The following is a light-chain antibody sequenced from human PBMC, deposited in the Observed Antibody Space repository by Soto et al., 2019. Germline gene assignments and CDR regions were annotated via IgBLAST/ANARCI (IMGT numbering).Light chain of an antibody. CDR3: XXXXXSPLT. J-gene: IGKJ4*01. Sequence: EIVLTQSPGTLSLSPGERATLSCRASQSVSSSYLAWYQQKPGQAPRLLIYGASSRATGIPDRFSGSGSGTDFTLTIXRXEXXXXXVXXXXXXXXSPLTFGGGTKVEIK. CDR1: QSVSSSY. CDR2: GAS. V-gene: IGKV3-20*01.